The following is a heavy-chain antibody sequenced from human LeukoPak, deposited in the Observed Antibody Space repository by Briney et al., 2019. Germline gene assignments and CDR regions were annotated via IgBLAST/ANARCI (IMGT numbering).Heavy chain of an antibody. Sequence: GGSLRLSCAASGFTFSDYSMNWVRQAPGKGLEWVSSISSRSHYIYYADSVEGRFTISRDNAKNSLFLQMNSLRAEDTAVYYCARGRLMIREVITYFDPWGQGVLVTVSS. CDR1: GFTFSDYS. CDR2: ISSRSHYI. V-gene: IGHV3-21*01. J-gene: IGHJ5*02. CDR3: ARGRLMIREVITYFDP. D-gene: IGHD3-10*01.